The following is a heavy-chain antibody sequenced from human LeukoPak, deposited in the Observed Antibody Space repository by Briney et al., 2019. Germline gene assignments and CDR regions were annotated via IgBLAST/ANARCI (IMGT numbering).Heavy chain of an antibody. D-gene: IGHD2-21*02. CDR2: IYYSGST. V-gene: IGHV4-59*01. CDR3: ASRDPTGSDWFDP. J-gene: IGHJ5*02. Sequence: PSETLSLTCTVSGGSISSYYWSWIRQPAGKGLEWIGYIYYSGSTNYNPSLKSRVTISVDTSKNQFSLKLSSVTAADTAVYYCASRDPTGSDWFDPWGQGTLVTVSS. CDR1: GGSISSYY.